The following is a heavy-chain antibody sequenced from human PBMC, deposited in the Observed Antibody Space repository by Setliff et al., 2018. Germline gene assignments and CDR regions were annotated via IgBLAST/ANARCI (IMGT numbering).Heavy chain of an antibody. V-gene: IGHV3-11*01. CDR3: ARDGYPGTS. J-gene: IGHJ5*02. CDR2: ITSSGTTT. Sequence: LRLSFAASGFTFSDYYMSWIRQAPGKGLEWVSYITSSGTTTFYTDSVKGRFAISRDNARNSLYLQMNSLRVEDTAVYYCARDGYPGTSWGQGTLVTVSS. D-gene: IGHD2-2*03. CDR1: GFTFSDYY.